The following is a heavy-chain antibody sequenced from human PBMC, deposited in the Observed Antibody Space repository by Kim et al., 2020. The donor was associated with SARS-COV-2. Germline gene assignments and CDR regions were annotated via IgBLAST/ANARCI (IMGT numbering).Heavy chain of an antibody. J-gene: IGHJ5*02. V-gene: IGHV4-39*01. D-gene: IGHD1-1*01. CDR1: SGSISSSTYS. CDR2: IFNGGNT. CDR3: ARHLGLERTYNWFDL. Sequence: SETLSLTCTVSSGSISSSTYSWGWIRQPPGKGLEWIGSIFNGGNTQYNPSLKSRVTISVDTSKNQFSLWLSSVTAADTALYYCARHLGLERTYNWFDLWGQGTLVTVSS.